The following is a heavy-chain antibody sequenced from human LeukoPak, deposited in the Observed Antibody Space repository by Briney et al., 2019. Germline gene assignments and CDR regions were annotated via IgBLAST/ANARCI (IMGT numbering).Heavy chain of an antibody. D-gene: IGHD2-15*01. V-gene: IGHV3-21*01. CDR3: ARVLETDCSGGSCYSGLDH. J-gene: IGHJ4*02. CDR1: GFTFSQYW. Sequence: GGSLRLSCAASGFTFSQYWMSWVRQAPGKGLEWVSSISRTSSYIYYADSVKGRFTISRDNAQNSLYLQMNSLRVEDTAVYYCARVLETDCSGGSCYSGLDHWGQGTLVTVSS. CDR2: ISRTSSYI.